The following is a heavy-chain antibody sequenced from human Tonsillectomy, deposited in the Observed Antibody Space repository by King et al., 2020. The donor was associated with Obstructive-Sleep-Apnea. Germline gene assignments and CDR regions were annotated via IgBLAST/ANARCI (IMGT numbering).Heavy chain of an antibody. CDR3: AKDLTGADWFDP. CDR2: ISDDGGDT. V-gene: IGHV3-30*18. J-gene: IGHJ5*02. CDR1: GFTFSSKG. D-gene: IGHD3-10*01. Sequence: VQLVESGGGVVQPGKSLRLSCAASGFTFSSKGMHWVRHSPGKGLEWVAVISDDGGDTYYADAVKGRFIISRDNSKSTLYLQMNSLGPEETAGYYCAKDLTGADWFDPWGQGTLVTVSS.